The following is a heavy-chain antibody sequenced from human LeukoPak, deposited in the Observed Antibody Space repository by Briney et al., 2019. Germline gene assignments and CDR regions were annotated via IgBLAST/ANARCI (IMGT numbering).Heavy chain of an antibody. Sequence: PSETLSLTCTVSGGSISSSGHYWSWIRQHPGKGLEWIGYIYYSGSAYYNPSLKSRVAISVDTSTNQFSLELSSVTAADTALYYCAREITTAGMGNFDYWGQGTLVTVSS. V-gene: IGHV4-31*03. D-gene: IGHD6-13*01. CDR2: IYYSGSA. J-gene: IGHJ4*02. CDR1: GGSISSSGHY. CDR3: AREITTAGMGNFDY.